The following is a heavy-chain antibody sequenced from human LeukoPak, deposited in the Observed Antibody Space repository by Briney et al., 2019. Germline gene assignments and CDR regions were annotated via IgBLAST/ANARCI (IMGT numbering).Heavy chain of an antibody. CDR2: IYSGGST. CDR3: ARAVYSSGWYEYFQH. Sequence: GGSLRLSCAASGFTVSSNYMSWVRQAPGKGLEWVSVIYSGGSTYYADSVKGRFTISRDNSKNTLYLQMNSLRAEDTAVYYCARAVYSSGWYEYFQHWGQGTLVTVSS. J-gene: IGHJ1*01. V-gene: IGHV3-53*01. CDR1: GFTVSSNY. D-gene: IGHD6-19*01.